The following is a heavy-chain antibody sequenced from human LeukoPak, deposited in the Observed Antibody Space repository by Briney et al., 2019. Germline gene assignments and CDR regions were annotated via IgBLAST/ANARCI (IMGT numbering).Heavy chain of an antibody. J-gene: IGHJ4*02. D-gene: IGHD1-20*01. CDR1: GGTFSSYA. CDR2: IIPILGIA. Sequence: GASVKVSCKASGGTFSSYAISWVRQAPGQGLEWMGRIIPILGIANYAQKFQGRVTITADKSTSTAYMELSSLRSEDTAVYYCARDVTASLYCFDYWGQGTLVTVSS. V-gene: IGHV1-69*04. CDR3: ARDVTASLYCFDY.